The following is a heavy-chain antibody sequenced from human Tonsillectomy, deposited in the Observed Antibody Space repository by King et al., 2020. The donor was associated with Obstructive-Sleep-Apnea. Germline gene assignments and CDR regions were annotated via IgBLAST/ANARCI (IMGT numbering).Heavy chain of an antibody. CDR2: ISSSSSYT. V-gene: IGHV3-11*06. Sequence: VQLVESGGGLVKPGGSLRLSCAASGFTFSDYYMSWIRQAPGKGLEWVSYISSSSSYTNYADSVKGRFTISRDNAKNSLYLQMNSLRAADTAVYYCARIYSGSYCDYWGQGTLVTVSS. J-gene: IGHJ4*02. CDR3: ARIYSGSYCDY. CDR1: GFTFSDYY. D-gene: IGHD1-26*01.